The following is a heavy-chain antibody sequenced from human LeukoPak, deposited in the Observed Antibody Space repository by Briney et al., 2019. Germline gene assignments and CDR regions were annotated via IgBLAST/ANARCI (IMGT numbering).Heavy chain of an antibody. J-gene: IGHJ4*02. D-gene: IGHD4-17*01. V-gene: IGHV4-34*01. CDR1: GGSFSGYY. CDR2: INHSGST. CDR3: ARVVSTVTHPVGY. Sequence: PSETLSLTCAVYGGSFSGYYWGWIRQPPGKGLEWTGEINHSGSTNYNPSLKSRVTISVDTSKNQFSLKLSSVTAADTAVYYCARVVSTVTHPVGYWGQGTLVTVSS.